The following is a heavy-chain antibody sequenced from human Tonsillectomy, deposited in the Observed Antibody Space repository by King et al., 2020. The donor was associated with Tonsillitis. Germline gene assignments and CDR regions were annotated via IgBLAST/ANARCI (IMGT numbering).Heavy chain of an antibody. CDR2: ISHDGSNK. CDR3: SKDEPAYYDYVWVSYRPNHYFDY. V-gene: IGHV3-30*18. D-gene: IGHD3-16*01. CDR1: GFTFSSYG. Sequence: VQLVESGGGVVQPGRSLRLSCAASGFTFSSYGMHWVRQAPGKGLEWVAVISHDGSNKYHADSVKGRFTISRDNSTSTRYLQMKSLGAEDTAVYYCSKDEPAYYDYVWVSYRPNHYFDYWGQGTLVTVSS. J-gene: IGHJ4*02.